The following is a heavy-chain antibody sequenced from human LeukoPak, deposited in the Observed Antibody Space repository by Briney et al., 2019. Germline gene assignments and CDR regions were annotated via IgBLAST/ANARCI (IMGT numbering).Heavy chain of an antibody. V-gene: IGHV4-34*01. CDR2: INHSGST. J-gene: IGHJ4*02. D-gene: IGHD3-22*01. Sequence: SETLSLTCAVYGGSFSGYYWSWIRQPPGKGLEWIGEINHSGSTNYNPSLKSRVTMSVDTSKNQFSLKLSSVTAADTAVYYCARDKYYYDSSGSIRFDYWGQGTLVTASS. CDR3: ARDKYYYDSSGSIRFDY. CDR1: GGSFSGYY.